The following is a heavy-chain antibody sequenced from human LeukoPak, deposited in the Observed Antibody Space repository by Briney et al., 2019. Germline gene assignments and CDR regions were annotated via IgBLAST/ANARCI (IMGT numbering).Heavy chain of an antibody. J-gene: IGHJ4*02. CDR1: GYAFTGYY. Sequence: ASVTVSCKASGYAFTGYYMHWVRQAPGQGLEWMGWINPNSGGTNYAQKFQGRVTMTRDTSISTAYMELSRLRSDDTAVYYCARDPSGSGSYGDYWGQGTLVTVSS. D-gene: IGHD3-10*01. CDR3: ARDPSGSGSYGDY. V-gene: IGHV1-2*02. CDR2: INPNSGGT.